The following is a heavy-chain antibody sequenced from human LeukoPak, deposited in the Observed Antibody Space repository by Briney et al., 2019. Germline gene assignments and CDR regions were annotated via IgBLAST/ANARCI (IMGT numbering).Heavy chain of an antibody. CDR1: GFTFSSYW. D-gene: IGHD2-15*01. J-gene: IGHJ4*02. Sequence: GGSLRLSRAASGFTFSSYWMHWVRQAPGKGLVWVSRIKSDGSIPNYADSVKGRFTISRDNAKNTLYVQMNSLRAEDTAVYYCARDRPQKVVVAATIYWGQGTLVTVSS. CDR3: ARDRPQKVVVAATIY. V-gene: IGHV3-74*01. CDR2: IKSDGSIP.